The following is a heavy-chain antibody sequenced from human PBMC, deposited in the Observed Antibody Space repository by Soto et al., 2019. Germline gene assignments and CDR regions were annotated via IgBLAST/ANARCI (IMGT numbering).Heavy chain of an antibody. Sequence: SKTLSLTCTVSGGSISSYYWSWIRQPPGKGLEWIGYIYYSGSTNYNPSLKSRVTISVDTSKNQFSLKLSSVTAADTAVYYCARGRWRSLPDSFEDRGQGSLVTVSA. CDR1: GGSISSYY. CDR3: ARGRWRSLPDSFED. CDR2: IYYSGST. D-gene: IGHD3-16*02. V-gene: IGHV4-59*01. J-gene: IGHJ4*02.